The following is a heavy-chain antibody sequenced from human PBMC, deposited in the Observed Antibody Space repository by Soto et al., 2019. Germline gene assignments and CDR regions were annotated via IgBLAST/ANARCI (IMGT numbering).Heavy chain of an antibody. CDR3: ARLPTSGYHTHYYYSMDV. CDR1: GYTFYNYG. Sequence: QAQLEQSGAEVKKPGASVKVACKASGYTFYNYGITWVRQAPGQGLEWMGWISPYNDYTNYAQKFQGRVSMTTDTSTSTAFMELRSLTSDDTAVYFCARLPTSGYHTHYYYSMDVWGQGTTVTVSS. V-gene: IGHV1-18*01. CDR2: ISPYNDYT. J-gene: IGHJ6*02. D-gene: IGHD5-12*01.